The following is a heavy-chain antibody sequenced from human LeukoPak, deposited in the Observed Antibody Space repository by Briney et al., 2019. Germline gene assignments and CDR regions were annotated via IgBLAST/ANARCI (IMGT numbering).Heavy chain of an antibody. J-gene: IGHJ4*02. D-gene: IGHD5-18*01. Sequence: ASVKVSCKASGYTFTGYYMHWVRQAPGQGLEWMGIINPSGGSTSYAQKFQGRVTMTRDTSTSTVYMELSSLRSEDTAVYYCARDLEGSSFTWIQSSTPHAFDYWGQGTLVTVSS. CDR1: GYTFTGYY. CDR3: ARDLEGSSFTWIQSSTPHAFDY. V-gene: IGHV1-46*01. CDR2: INPSGGST.